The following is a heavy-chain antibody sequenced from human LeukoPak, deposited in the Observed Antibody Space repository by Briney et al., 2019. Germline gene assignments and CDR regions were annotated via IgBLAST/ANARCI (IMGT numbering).Heavy chain of an antibody. Sequence: GSLRLSCVASGIIVRNNYMTWVRQAPGKGLEWVSVIYNGGSIYYGDSVKGRFTISADNSRNMVYLQMNGLRAEDTAVYYCARTGGGNSGPFDYWGQGTLVAVSS. D-gene: IGHD4-23*01. J-gene: IGHJ4*02. CDR2: IYNGGSI. CDR3: ARTGGGNSGPFDY. V-gene: IGHV3-53*01. CDR1: GIIVRNNY.